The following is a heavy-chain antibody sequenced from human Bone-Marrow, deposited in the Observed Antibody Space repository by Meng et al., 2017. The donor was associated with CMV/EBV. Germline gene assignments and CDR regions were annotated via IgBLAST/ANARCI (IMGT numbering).Heavy chain of an antibody. V-gene: IGHV4-39*01. Sequence: SETLSLTCTVSGGSISSSSYYWGWIRQPLGKGLEWIGSIYYSGSTYYNPSLKSRVTISVDTSKNQFSLKLSSVTAADTAVYYCARVVVVPAATNYYYGMDVWGQGTTVTAP. CDR3: ARVVVVPAATNYYYGMDV. CDR2: IYYSGST. D-gene: IGHD2-2*01. J-gene: IGHJ6*02. CDR1: GGSISSSSYY.